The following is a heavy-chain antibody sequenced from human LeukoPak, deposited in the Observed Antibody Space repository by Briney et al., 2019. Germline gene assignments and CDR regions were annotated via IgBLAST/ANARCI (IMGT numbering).Heavy chain of an antibody. CDR1: GFTFSSYA. Sequence: PGGSLRLSCATSGFTFSSYAMSWVRQAPGKGLEWVSAISGGGGSTYYADSVKGRFTISRDNSKNTLYLQMNSLRAEGTAVYYCAKGPYGDYVAYWFDPWGQGTLVTVSS. V-gene: IGHV3-23*01. D-gene: IGHD4-17*01. CDR2: ISGGGGST. J-gene: IGHJ5*02. CDR3: AKGPYGDYVAYWFDP.